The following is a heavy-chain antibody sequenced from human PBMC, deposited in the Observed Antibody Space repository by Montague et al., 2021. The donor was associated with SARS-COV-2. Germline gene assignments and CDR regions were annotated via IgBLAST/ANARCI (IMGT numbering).Heavy chain of an antibody. J-gene: IGHJ4*02. V-gene: IGHV4-4*02. CDR3: ARGGLGNRGFDY. CDR2: TYLSGFT. CDR1: DVSLSSSTW. D-gene: IGHD3/OR15-3a*01. Sequence: SETLSLTCVVSDVSLSSSTWWSWVRQSPGKGLEWVGDTYLSGFTQYTPSVKSRVTISLDDSRSQFSLRLTSVTAADTAVYFCARGGLGNRGFDYWGQGALVTVSS.